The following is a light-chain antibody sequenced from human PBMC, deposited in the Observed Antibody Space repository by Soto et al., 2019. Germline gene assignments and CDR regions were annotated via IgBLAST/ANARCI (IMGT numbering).Light chain of an antibody. CDR1: QGIRND. Sequence: AIQMTQSPSSLSASVGDRVTISCRASQGIRNDLAWYQQKPGKAPKLLIFAASNLQSGVPSRFSGSGSGTDFTLTISRLQPEDFATYYCQQYNTFLTFGGGTKVDI. J-gene: IGKJ4*01. CDR3: QQYNTFLT. CDR2: AAS. V-gene: IGKV1-6*01.